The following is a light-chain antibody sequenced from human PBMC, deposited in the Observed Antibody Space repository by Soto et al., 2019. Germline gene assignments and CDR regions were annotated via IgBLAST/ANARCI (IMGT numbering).Light chain of an antibody. J-gene: IGLJ1*01. CDR3: LLSYNGPYV. CDR2: DTT. Sequence: QAVVTQEPSLTVSPGGTVTLTCGSSTGAVTNGHYPYWFQQKPGQAPRTLIYDTTNRHSWTPARFSGSLLGGKAALTLSGAQPEEEAEYYFLLSYNGPYVFGTGTKVTVL. CDR1: TGAVTNGHY. V-gene: IGLV7-46*01.